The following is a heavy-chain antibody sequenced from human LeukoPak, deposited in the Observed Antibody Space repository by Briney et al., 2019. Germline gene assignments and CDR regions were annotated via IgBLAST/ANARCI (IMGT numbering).Heavy chain of an antibody. CDR2: ISWNSGSI. V-gene: IGHV3-9*01. CDR3: ARAVATTLYIYE. Sequence: GGSLRLSCAASGFTFDDYAMHWVRQAPGKGLEWVSGISWNSGSIGYADSVKGRFTISRDNAKNSLYLQMNSLRGEDTAVYYCARAVATTLYIYEWGQGTLVTVSS. D-gene: IGHD5-12*01. CDR1: GFTFDDYA. J-gene: IGHJ4*02.